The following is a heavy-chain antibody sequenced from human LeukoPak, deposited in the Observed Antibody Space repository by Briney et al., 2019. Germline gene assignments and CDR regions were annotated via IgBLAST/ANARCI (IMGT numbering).Heavy chain of an antibody. CDR2: IWYDGSNK. CDR3: ARDHSVYCGGDCYSYPLGY. Sequence: GRSLRLSCAASGFTFSSYGMHWVRQAPGKGLEWVAVIWYDGSNKYYADSVKGRFTISRDNSKNTLYLQMNSLRAEDTAVYYSARDHSVYCGGDCYSYPLGYWGQGTLVTVSS. V-gene: IGHV3-33*01. J-gene: IGHJ4*02. CDR1: GFTFSSYG. D-gene: IGHD2-21*02.